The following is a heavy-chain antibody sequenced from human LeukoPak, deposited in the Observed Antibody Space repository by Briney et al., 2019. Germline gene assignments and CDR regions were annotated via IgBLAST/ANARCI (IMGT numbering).Heavy chain of an antibody. D-gene: IGHD6-13*01. CDR1: GFTFSGSA. CDR2: IRSKANSYAT. V-gene: IGHV3-73*01. J-gene: IGHJ6*02. CDR3: TRQGFRIAAAGTLGYYYGMDV. Sequence: HTGGSLRLSCAASGFTFSGSAMHWVRQASGKGLEWVGRIRSKANSYATAYAASVKGRFTISRDDSKNTAYLQMNSLKTEDTAVYYCTRQGFRIAAAGTLGYYYGMDVWGQGTTVTVSS.